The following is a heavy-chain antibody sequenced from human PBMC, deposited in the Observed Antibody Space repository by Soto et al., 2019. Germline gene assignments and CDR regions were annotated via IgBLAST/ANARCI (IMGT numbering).Heavy chain of an antibody. D-gene: IGHD3-9*01. CDR3: ARDEIFYDILTGYYYYYGMDV. V-gene: IGHV3-33*01. Sequence: PGGSLRLSCAASGFTFSSYGMHWVRQAPGKGLEWVAVIWYDGSNKYYADSVKGRFTISRDNSKNTLYLQMNSLRAEDTAVYYCARDEIFYDILTGYYYYYGMDVWGQGTTVTVSS. CDR2: IWYDGSNK. J-gene: IGHJ6*02. CDR1: GFTFSSYG.